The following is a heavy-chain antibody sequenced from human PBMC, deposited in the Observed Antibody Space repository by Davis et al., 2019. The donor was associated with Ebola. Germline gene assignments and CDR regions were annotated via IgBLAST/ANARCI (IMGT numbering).Heavy chain of an antibody. Sequence: GESLKISCAASGFTVSSNYMSWVRQAPGKGLEWVSAISGSGGSTDYADSVKGRFTISRDNSKNTLYLQMNSLRAEDTAVYYCAKVDYGDLFFDYWGQGTLVTVSS. CDR3: AKVDYGDLFFDY. D-gene: IGHD4-17*01. CDR1: GFTVSSNY. J-gene: IGHJ4*02. CDR2: ISGSGGST. V-gene: IGHV3-23*01.